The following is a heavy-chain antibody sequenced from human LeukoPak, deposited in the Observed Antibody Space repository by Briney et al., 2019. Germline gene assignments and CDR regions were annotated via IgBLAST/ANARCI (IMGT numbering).Heavy chain of an antibody. Sequence: GGSLRLSCTASGFTFNSYSMNWVRQAPGKGLEWVSSTSSSSSYIYYADSVKGRFTISRDNAKKSLYLQMNRLRAEDTAVYFCARADTSDILTGYSDCWGQGTLVTVSS. V-gene: IGHV3-21*01. CDR3: ARADTSDILTGYSDC. CDR1: GFTFNSYS. D-gene: IGHD3-9*01. J-gene: IGHJ4*02. CDR2: TSSSSSYI.